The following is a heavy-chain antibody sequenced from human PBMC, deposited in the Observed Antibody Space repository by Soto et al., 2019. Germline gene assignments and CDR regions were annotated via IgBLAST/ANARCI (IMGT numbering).Heavy chain of an antibody. J-gene: IGHJ4*02. D-gene: IGHD3-16*02. Sequence: QLLESGPGLVKPSETLSLTCTVSGGSISSSSYYWGWIRQPPGKGLEWIGSIYYSGSTYYNPSLKSRVTISVDTSKNQFSLKLSSVTAADTAVYYCAGPYYDYIWGSYRYGANWGQGTLVTVSS. V-gene: IGHV4-39*01. CDR1: GGSISSSSYY. CDR3: AGPYYDYIWGSYRYGAN. CDR2: IYYSGST.